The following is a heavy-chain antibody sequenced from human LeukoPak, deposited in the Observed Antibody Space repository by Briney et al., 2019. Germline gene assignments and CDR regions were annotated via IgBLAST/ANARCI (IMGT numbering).Heavy chain of an antibody. V-gene: IGHV4-39*01. J-gene: IGHJ4*02. Sequence: SETLSPTCTVSGGSISSSSYYWGWIRQPPGKGLEWIGSIYYSGSTYYNPSLKSRVTISVDTSKNQFSLKLSSVTAADTAVYYCARQKAIGGYVSFPFDYWGQGTLVTVSS. CDR2: IYYSGST. D-gene: IGHD5-12*01. CDR1: GGSISSSSYY. CDR3: ARQKAIGGYVSFPFDY.